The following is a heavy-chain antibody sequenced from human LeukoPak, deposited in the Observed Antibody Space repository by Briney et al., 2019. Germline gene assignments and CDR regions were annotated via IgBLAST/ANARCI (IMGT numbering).Heavy chain of an antibody. CDR3: ARDQEGFDY. CDR2: INPSGGST. J-gene: IGHJ4*02. V-gene: IGHV1-46*01. CDR1: GYTFTSHY. Sequence: ASVKVSCKASGYTFTSHYMHWVRQAPGQGLEWMGIINPSGGSTSYARKFQGRVTVTRDTSTSTVHMELSGLRSEDTAVYYCARDQEGFDYWGQGTLVTVSS.